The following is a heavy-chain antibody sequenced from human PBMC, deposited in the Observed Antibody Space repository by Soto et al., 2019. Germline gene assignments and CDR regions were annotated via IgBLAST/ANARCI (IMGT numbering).Heavy chain of an antibody. CDR3: ARGHYYGSSGYYGPYFDY. CDR2: IYHGGRS. J-gene: IGHJ4*02. Sequence: SETLSLTCAVSGGSISSGGYSWTWIRQPSGRGLEWIGHIYHGGRSHYTPSLKSRLTISLDRSKNQVSLRLSSVTAADTAVYYCARGHYYGSSGYYGPYFDYWGQGTLVTVSS. V-gene: IGHV4-30-2*01. D-gene: IGHD3-22*01. CDR1: GGSISSGGYS.